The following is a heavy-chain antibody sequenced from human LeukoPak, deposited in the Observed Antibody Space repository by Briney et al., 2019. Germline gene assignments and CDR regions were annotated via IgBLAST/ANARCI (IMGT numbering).Heavy chain of an antibody. CDR3: ARGSGRVSMRESAYYYGMDV. V-gene: IGHV1-69*13. CDR1: GGTFSSYA. CDR2: IIPIFGTA. J-gene: IGHJ6*02. D-gene: IGHD5/OR15-5a*01. Sequence: SVKVSCKASGGTFSSYAISGVRQAPGQGLEWMGGIIPIFGTANYAQKFQGRVTITADESTSTAYMELSSLRSEDTAVYYCARGSGRVSMRESAYYYGMDVWGQGTTVTVSS.